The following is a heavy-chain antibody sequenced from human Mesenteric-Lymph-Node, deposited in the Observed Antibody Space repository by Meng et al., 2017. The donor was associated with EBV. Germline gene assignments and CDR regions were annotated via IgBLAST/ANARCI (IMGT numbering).Heavy chain of an antibody. CDR3: VRRVVVMKEEELDH. J-gene: IGHJ4*02. Sequence: PGAGAGLVKPPGSRYPTVDVLGGSITSSNWWSWFRQPPGKGLEWIVEIFHSGSAKYNPSLKSRVTISVDKSKNHFSLRLSSVTAADTAVYYCVRRVVVMKEEELDHWGQGTLVTVSS. CDR2: IFHSGSA. CDR1: GGSITSSNW. V-gene: IGHV4-4*03. D-gene: IGHD3-22*01.